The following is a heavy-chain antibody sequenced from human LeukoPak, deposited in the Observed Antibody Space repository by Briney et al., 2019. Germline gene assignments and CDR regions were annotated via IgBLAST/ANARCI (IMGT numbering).Heavy chain of an antibody. CDR3: ARGGWRGVMPFDY. Sequence: ASVKVSCKASGYTFTGYYMHWVRQAPGQGLEWMGWINPNSGGTNYAQKFQGRVTITADKSTSTAYMELSSLRSEDTAVYYCARGGWRGVMPFDYWGQGTLVTVSS. CDR2: INPNSGGT. J-gene: IGHJ4*02. D-gene: IGHD3-16*01. CDR1: GYTFTGYY. V-gene: IGHV1-2*02.